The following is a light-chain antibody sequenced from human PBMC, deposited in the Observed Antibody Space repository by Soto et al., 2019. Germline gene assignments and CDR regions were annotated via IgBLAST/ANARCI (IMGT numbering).Light chain of an antibody. CDR3: QRYYNAPFT. CDR1: QGIKNY. J-gene: IGKJ4*01. V-gene: IGKV1-27*01. CDR2: AAS. Sequence: DIQVTQHPSSLSASVGDRVTITCRASQGIKNYLAWYQQKPGETPKLLIYAASTLESGIPPRFSGSGSGTDFNLTINNLQPEDVATYYCQRYYNAPFTFGGGTKVEIK.